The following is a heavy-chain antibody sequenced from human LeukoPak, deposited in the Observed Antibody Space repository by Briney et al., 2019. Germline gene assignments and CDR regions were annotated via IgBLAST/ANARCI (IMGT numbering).Heavy chain of an antibody. V-gene: IGHV3-48*02. CDR2: ITASGTAM. CDR1: GFTFSSYS. D-gene: IGHD1-26*01. CDR3: ASSGNYRFDY. J-gene: IGHJ4*02. Sequence: GGSLRLSCAASGFTFSSYSMNWVRQAPGKGLEWVSHITASGTAMFYADSVKGRFTISRDNAKNSLYLQMNSLRDEDTAVYYCASSGNYRFDYWGQGTLVTVSP.